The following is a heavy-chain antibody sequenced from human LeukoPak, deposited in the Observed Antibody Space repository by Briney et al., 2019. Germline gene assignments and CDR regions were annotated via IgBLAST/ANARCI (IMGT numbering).Heavy chain of an antibody. J-gene: IGHJ4*02. CDR1: GGSISSSSYY. CDR3: ARHLGYCSGGSCSPFNYFDY. D-gene: IGHD2-15*01. Sequence: SETLSLTCTVSGGSISSSSYYWGWIRQPPGKGLEWIGRIYYSGSTYYNPPLKSRVTISVDTSKNQFSLKLSSVTAAGTAVYYCARHLGYCSGGSCSPFNYFDYWGQGTLVTVSS. CDR2: IYYSGST. V-gene: IGHV4-39*01.